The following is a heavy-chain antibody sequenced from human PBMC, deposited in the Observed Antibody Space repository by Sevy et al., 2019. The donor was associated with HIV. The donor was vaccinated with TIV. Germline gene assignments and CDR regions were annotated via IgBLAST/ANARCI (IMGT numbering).Heavy chain of an antibody. Sequence: SETLSLTCTVSGGSITSLYWNWIRQPPGKGLEWIANIYYNGHINYNPSLKSRVTLTLDTSKNQFSLRLSSVTAADTAMYYCAGENAWGRGYSWGQGTLVTVSA. CDR2: IYYNGHI. D-gene: IGHD1-26*01. CDR1: GGSITSLY. V-gene: IGHV4-59*08. CDR3: AGENAWGRGYS. J-gene: IGHJ4*02.